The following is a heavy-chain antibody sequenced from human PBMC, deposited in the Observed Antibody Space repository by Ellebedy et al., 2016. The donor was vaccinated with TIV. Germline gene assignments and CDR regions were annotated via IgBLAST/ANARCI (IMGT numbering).Heavy chain of an antibody. D-gene: IGHD3-22*01. V-gene: IGHV3-30*01. CDR1: GFTFSSYA. CDR2: ISYDGSNK. J-gene: IGHJ4*02. CDR3: AREPEYYYDSSGYPLDY. Sequence: GESLKISCAASGFTFSSYAMHWVRQAPGKGLEWVAVISYDGSNKYYADSVKGRFTISRDNSKNTLYLQMNSLRAEDTAVYYCAREPEYYYDSSGYPLDYWGQGTLVTVSS.